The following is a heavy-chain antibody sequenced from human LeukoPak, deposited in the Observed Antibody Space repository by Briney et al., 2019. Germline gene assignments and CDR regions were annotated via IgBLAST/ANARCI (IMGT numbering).Heavy chain of an antibody. CDR3: ARGSGTTYYYMDV. CDR2: IYYSGST. D-gene: IGHD1-1*01. J-gene: IGHJ6*03. Sequence: SETLSLTCTVSGGSISSYYWSWIRQPPGKGLEWIGYIYYSGSTNYNPSLKSRVTISVDTSKNQFPLKLSSVTAADTAVYYCARGSGTTYYYMDVWGKGTTVTVSS. CDR1: GGSISSYY. V-gene: IGHV4-59*01.